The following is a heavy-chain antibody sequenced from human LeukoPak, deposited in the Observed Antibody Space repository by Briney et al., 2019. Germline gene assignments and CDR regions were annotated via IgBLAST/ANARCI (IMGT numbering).Heavy chain of an antibody. D-gene: IGHD3-9*01. J-gene: IGHJ6*02. CDR2: IWYDGSNK. Sequence: GGSLRLSCAASGFTFSSYGMHWVRQAPGKGLEWVAVIWYDGSNKYYADSVKGRFTISRDNSKNTLYLQMNSLRAEDTAVYYCARDILTGPYYGMDVWGQGTTVTVSS. CDR1: GFTFSSYG. V-gene: IGHV3-33*01. CDR3: ARDILTGPYYGMDV.